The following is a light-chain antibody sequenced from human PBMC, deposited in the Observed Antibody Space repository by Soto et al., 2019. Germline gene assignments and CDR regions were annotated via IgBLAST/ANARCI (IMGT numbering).Light chain of an antibody. CDR3: SSYTSSNTQV. Sequence: QSALTQPASVSGSPGQSITISCTGTSSDVGGYNYVSWYQQHPGKAPKLMIYDVSNRPSGVSSHFSGSKSGNTASLTISGLQAEDEADYYCSSYTSSNTQVFGTGPKLTVL. CDR2: DVS. V-gene: IGLV2-14*03. CDR1: SSDVGGYNY. J-gene: IGLJ1*01.